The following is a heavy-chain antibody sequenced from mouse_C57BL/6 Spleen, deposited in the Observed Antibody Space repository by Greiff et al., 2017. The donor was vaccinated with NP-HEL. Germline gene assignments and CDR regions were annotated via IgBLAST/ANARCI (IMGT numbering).Heavy chain of an antibody. CDR2: INPNYGTT. D-gene: IGHD2-2*01. CDR3: ALMVTTENAMDY. V-gene: IGHV1-39*01. CDR1: GYSFTDYN. J-gene: IGHJ4*01. Sequence: EVKLMESGPELVKPGASVKISCKASGYSFTDYNMNWVKQSNGKSLEWIGVINPNYGTTIYNQKFKGKATLTVDQSSSTAYMQLNSLTSEDSAVYYCALMVTTENAMDYWGQGTSVTVSS.